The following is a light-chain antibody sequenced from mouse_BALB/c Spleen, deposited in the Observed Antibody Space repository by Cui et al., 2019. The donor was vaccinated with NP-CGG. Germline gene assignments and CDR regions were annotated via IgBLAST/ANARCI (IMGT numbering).Light chain of an antibody. CDR1: TATVTTSNY. CDR2: GTN. Sequence: AVVAQESAPTTSPGETVTLTCRSSTATVTTSNYANWVQEKPDHLFTGLIGGTNNRVPGVPARFSGSLIGDKAALTITGAQTEDEAIYFCALWYSNHWVFGGGTKLTVL. J-gene: IGLJ1*01. V-gene: IGLV1*01. CDR3: ALWYSNHWV.